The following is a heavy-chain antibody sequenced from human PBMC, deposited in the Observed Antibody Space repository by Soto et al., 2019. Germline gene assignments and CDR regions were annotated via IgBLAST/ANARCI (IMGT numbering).Heavy chain of an antibody. J-gene: IGHJ4*02. CDR2: IWYDGSNK. CDR1: GFTFSSYG. Sequence: GGSLRLSCAASGFTFSSYGMHWVRQAPGKGLEWVAVIWYDGSNKYYADSVKGRFTISRDNSKNTLYLQMNSLRAEDTAVYYCARGSEQQLVRANGKFDYWGQGTLVTVSS. D-gene: IGHD6-13*01. V-gene: IGHV3-33*01. CDR3: ARGSEQQLVRANGKFDY.